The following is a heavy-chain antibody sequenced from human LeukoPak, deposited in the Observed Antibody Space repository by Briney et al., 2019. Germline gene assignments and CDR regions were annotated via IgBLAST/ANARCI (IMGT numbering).Heavy chain of an antibody. CDR3: ARVSNTDLWFGESWFDP. CDR2: ISSSGSTI. D-gene: IGHD3-10*01. Sequence: PGGSLRLSCAASGFTFSSYEMNWVRQAPGKGLEWVSYISSSGSTIYYADSVKGRFTISRDNAKNSLYLQMNSLRAEDTAVYYCARVSNTDLWFGESWFDPWGQGTLVTVSS. CDR1: GFTFSSYE. J-gene: IGHJ5*02. V-gene: IGHV3-48*03.